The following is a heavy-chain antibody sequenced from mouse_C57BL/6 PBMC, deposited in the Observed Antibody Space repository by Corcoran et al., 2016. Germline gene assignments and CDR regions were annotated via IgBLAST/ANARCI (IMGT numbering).Heavy chain of an antibody. CDR1: GYTFTDYY. CDR2: IYPGSGNT. Sequence: QVQLKQSGAELVRPGASVKLSCKASGYTFTDYYINWVKQRPGQGLEWIARIYPGSGNTYYNEKFKGKATLTAEKSSSTAYMKLSSLTSDDSAVYFCARPQDYYAMDYWGQGTSVTVSS. V-gene: IGHV1-76*01. CDR3: ARPQDYYAMDY. J-gene: IGHJ4*01.